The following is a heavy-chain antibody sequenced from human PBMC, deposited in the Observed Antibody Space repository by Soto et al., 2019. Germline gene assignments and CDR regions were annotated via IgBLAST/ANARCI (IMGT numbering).Heavy chain of an antibody. D-gene: IGHD6-13*01. J-gene: IGHJ6*03. CDR3: ARDPDIAAAGAYYYYYYMDV. CDR1: GFTFSSYS. V-gene: IGHV3-21*01. Sequence: GGSLRLSCAASGFTFSSYSMNWVRQAPGKGLEWVSSISSSSSYIYYADSVKGRFTISRDNAKNSLYLQMNSLRAEDTAVYYCARDPDIAAAGAYYYYYYMDVWGKGTTVTVSS. CDR2: ISSSSSYI.